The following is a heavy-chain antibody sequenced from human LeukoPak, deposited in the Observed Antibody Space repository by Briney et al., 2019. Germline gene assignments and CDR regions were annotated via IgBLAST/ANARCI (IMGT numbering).Heavy chain of an antibody. D-gene: IGHD6-19*01. CDR3: ATIPTIAVAGTYYFDY. CDR1: GGSISSSSYY. V-gene: IGHV4-39*07. J-gene: IGHJ4*02. CDR2: IYYSGST. Sequence: SETLSLTCTVSGGSISSSSYYWGWIRQPPGKGLEWIGSIYYSGSTYYNPSLKSRVTISVDTSKNQFSLKLSSVTAADTAVYYCATIPTIAVAGTYYFDYWGQGTLVTVSS.